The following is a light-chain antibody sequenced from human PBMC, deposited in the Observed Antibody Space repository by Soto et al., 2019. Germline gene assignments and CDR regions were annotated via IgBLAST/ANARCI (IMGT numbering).Light chain of an antibody. CDR1: TSDIGSYDF. V-gene: IGLV2-14*01. CDR2: QVS. Sequence: QSVLTQPASLSGSPGQSITISCTGTTSDIGSYDFVSWYQHHPGKAPQLMIYQVSNRPSGVSNRFSGSKSGNTASLTISGLQAEDEADYYCSSFTSSITLVFGGGTKLTVL. CDR3: SSFTSSITLV. J-gene: IGLJ2*01.